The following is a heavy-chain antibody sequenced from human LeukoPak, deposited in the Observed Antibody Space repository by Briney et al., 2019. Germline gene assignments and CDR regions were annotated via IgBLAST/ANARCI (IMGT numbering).Heavy chain of an antibody. CDR2: VYYTGST. CDR1: GGYISSYY. V-gene: IGHV4-59*08. Sequence: SETLSLTCTVSGGYISSYYWSWIRQPPGEGLEWIGYVYYTGSTNYNPSLKSRVSISVDTSKNQFSLKLSSVTAADTVVYYCARYFHPLDSSGYYGDLDYWGQGTLVTVSS. D-gene: IGHD3-22*01. J-gene: IGHJ4*02. CDR3: ARYFHPLDSSGYYGDLDY.